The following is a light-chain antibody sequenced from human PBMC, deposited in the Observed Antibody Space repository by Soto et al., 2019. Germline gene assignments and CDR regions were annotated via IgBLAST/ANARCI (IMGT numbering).Light chain of an antibody. V-gene: IGKV3-20*01. Sequence: VLTQSPGTLSLSPWERATLSCRASQSIHTSLAWYQQKPGQPPRLVIYDASLRANGVPARFGGSGSGTDFTLTISRLEPEDFAVYYCQQYGSSPTFGGGTKV. CDR3: QQYGSSPT. J-gene: IGKJ4*01. CDR2: DAS. CDR1: QSIHTS.